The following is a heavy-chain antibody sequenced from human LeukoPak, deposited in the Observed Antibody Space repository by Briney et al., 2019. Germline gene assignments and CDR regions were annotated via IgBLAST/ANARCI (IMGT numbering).Heavy chain of an antibody. D-gene: IGHD3-22*01. CDR1: GFTFSDYY. Sequence: PGGSLRLSCAASGFTFSDYYMSWIRQAPGKGLEWVSDISTGGSTIYYADSVKGRFAISRDNAKASLYLQINSLTAEDTAVYYCVRTTYYNDSSGYYIPGGMDVWGQGTTVTVTS. CDR2: ISTGGSTI. V-gene: IGHV3-11*01. J-gene: IGHJ6*02. CDR3: VRTTYYNDSSGYYIPGGMDV.